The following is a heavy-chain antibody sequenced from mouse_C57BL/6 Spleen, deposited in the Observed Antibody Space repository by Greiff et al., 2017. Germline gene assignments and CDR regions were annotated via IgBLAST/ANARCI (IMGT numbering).Heavy chain of an antibody. CDR3: ARSHYYGSSYLSYFDY. D-gene: IGHD1-1*01. CDR1: GYTFTSYG. CDR2: IYPRSGNT. J-gene: IGHJ2*01. Sequence: QVQLQQSGAELARPGASVKLSCKASGYTFTSYGISWVKQRTGQGLEWIGEIYPRSGNTYYNEKFKGKATLTADKSSSTAYMELRSLTSEDSAVYFCARSHYYGSSYLSYFDYWGQGTTLTVSS. V-gene: IGHV1-81*01.